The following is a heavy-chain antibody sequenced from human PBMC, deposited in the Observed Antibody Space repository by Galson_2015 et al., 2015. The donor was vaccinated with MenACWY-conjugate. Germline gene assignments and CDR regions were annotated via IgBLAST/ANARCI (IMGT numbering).Heavy chain of an antibody. D-gene: IGHD2-2*01. Sequence: SLRLSCAASGFPFSDYSMNWVRQAPGKGLEWVSFISSSSSYIYYADSVKGRFTVSRDNAKNSLYLQMTSLRAEDTAVYYCARDPGTIIKYHFDHRGQGTRVTVSS. V-gene: IGHV3-21*01. CDR2: ISSSSSYI. J-gene: IGHJ4*02. CDR1: GFPFSDYS. CDR3: ARDPGTIIKYHFDH.